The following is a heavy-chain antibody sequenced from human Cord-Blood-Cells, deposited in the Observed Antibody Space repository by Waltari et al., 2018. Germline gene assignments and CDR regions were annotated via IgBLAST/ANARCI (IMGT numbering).Heavy chain of an antibody. V-gene: IGHV7-4-1*02. Sequence: QVQLVQSGSALKKPGASVKVSCKASGYTFTSYAMNWVRQAPGQGLEWMGWIKPNTGNPTYAQGFTGRFVFSLDTSVSTAYLQISSLKAEDTAVYYCARTLAARPGSRDAFDIWGQGTMVTVSS. CDR3: ARTLAARPGSRDAFDI. CDR1: GYTFTSYA. D-gene: IGHD6-6*01. J-gene: IGHJ3*02. CDR2: IKPNTGNP.